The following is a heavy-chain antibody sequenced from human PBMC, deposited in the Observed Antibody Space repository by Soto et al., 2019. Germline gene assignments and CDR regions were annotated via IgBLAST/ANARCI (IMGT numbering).Heavy chain of an antibody. V-gene: IGHV4-30-2*01. CDR3: ARVLYYYDSSGYSSYFDY. J-gene: IGHJ4*02. CDR2: IYHSGST. D-gene: IGHD3-22*01. CDR1: GGSISSGGYS. Sequence: QLQLQESGSGLVKPSQTLSLTCAVSGGSISSGGYSWSWIRQPPGKGLEWIGYIYHSGSTYYNPSLKCPVTISVGRSNSQCSLKLISVTAADTAVYYCARVLYYYDSSGYSSYFDYCGQGTLVTVSS.